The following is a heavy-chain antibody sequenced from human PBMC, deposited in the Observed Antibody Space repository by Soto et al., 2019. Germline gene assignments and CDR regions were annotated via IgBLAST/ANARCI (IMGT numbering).Heavy chain of an antibody. Sequence: SETLSLTCSVSGGSISSTSFYWGWIRHPPRQGLELIGSISYLGSTSYNPSLKSRVTISVNTSKNQFSLRLTSVTAADTAVYYCARLLGWSNYNYFDSWGQGTLVTVSS. CDR1: GGSISSTSFY. J-gene: IGHJ5*01. CDR2: ISYLGST. D-gene: IGHD6-19*01. CDR3: ARLLGWSNYNYFDS. V-gene: IGHV4-39*01.